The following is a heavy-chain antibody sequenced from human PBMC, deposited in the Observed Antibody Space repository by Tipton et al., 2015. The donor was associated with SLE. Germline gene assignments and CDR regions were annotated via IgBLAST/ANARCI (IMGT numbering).Heavy chain of an antibody. V-gene: IGHV4-4*02. CDR2: IYYSGST. Sequence: GLVKPSGTLSLTCTVSGVSISSGNWWTWVRQPPGKGLEWIGSIYYSGSTYYNPSLKSRVTISVDTSKNQFSLKLSSVTAADTALYFCAGPYGDYGFFKFWGQGTLVTVSS. CDR1: GVSISSGNW. CDR3: AGPYGDYGFFKF. D-gene: IGHD4-17*01. J-gene: IGHJ1*01.